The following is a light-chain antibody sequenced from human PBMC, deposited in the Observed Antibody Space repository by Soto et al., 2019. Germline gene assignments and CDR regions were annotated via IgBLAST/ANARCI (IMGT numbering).Light chain of an antibody. CDR3: SSYTSSSTSWV. CDR2: EVS. Sequence: QSALTQPASVSGSPGQSITISCTGTSSDVGGYNYVSWYQQRPGKAPKLMIYEVSNRPSGVSNRFSGSKSGNTASLTISGLQAEDEADYYCSSYTSSSTSWVFGGGTKLTVL. CDR1: SSDVGGYNY. V-gene: IGLV2-14*01. J-gene: IGLJ3*02.